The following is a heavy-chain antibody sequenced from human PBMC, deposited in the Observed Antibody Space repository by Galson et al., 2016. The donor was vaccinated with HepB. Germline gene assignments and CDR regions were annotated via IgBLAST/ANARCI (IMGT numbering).Heavy chain of an antibody. CDR3: ARSVNGSFDF. CDR2: INNDGTTT. J-gene: IGHJ6*01. CDR1: GFSFSYYW. Sequence: SLRLSCAASGFSFSYYWMHWVRQAPGKGLEWVSRINNDGTTTNYADSVKGRFINSRDNAKDTLYLQMNSLRAEDTAVYYCARSVNGSFDFWGGGTTVTVSS. D-gene: IGHD3-9*01. V-gene: IGHV3-74*01.